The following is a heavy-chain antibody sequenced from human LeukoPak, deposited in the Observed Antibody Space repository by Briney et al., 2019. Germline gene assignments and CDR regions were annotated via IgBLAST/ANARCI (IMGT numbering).Heavy chain of an antibody. V-gene: IGHV3-48*01. Sequence: GGSLRLSCAASGFSFSSYSMNWVRQAPGKGLEWVSYISSSSSTIYYADSVKGRFTISRDNAKSTLYLQMNSLRAEDTAVYYCANGIGTFDYWGQGTLVTVSS. CDR2: ISSSSSTI. D-gene: IGHD1-1*01. J-gene: IGHJ4*02. CDR3: ANGIGTFDY. CDR1: GFSFSSYS.